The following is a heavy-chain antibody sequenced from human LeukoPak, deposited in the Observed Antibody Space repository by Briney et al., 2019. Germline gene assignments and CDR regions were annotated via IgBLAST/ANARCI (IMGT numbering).Heavy chain of an antibody. D-gene: IGHD3-10*01. J-gene: IGHJ5*02. V-gene: IGHV1-3*01. Sequence: PVASVKVSCKASGYTFTSYAMHWVRQAPGQRLEWMGWINAGNGNTKYSQTFQGRVTITRDTSASTAYMELSSLRSEDTAVYYCARDRVTMVRGVITKNWFDPWGQGTLVTVSS. CDR1: GYTFTSYA. CDR2: INAGNGNT. CDR3: ARDRVTMVRGVITKNWFDP.